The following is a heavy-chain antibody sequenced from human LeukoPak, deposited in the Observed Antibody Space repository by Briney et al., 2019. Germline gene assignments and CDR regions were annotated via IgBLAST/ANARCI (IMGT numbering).Heavy chain of an antibody. V-gene: IGHV3-23*01. CDR1: GFTFSSYG. D-gene: IGHD6-13*01. Sequence: GGSLRLSCAASGFTFSSYGMSWVRQAPGKGLEWVSAISGSGGSTYYADSVKGRFTISRDNSKNTLYLQMNSLRAEDTAVYYCAKDAAAAGDYYMDVWGKGTTVTVSS. J-gene: IGHJ6*03. CDR2: ISGSGGST. CDR3: AKDAAAAGDYYMDV.